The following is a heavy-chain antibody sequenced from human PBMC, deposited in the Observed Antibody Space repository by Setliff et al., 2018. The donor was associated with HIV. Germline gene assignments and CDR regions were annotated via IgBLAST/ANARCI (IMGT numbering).Heavy chain of an antibody. V-gene: IGHV1-46*01. Sequence: VASVKVSCKASGYTFTSYYMHWVRQAPGQGLEWMGIINPSSGSTTYAQKFQGRVTMTRDTSTSTVYMELSSLRVEDTAVYYCARRSGSYYQFDYWGQGTLVTVSS. CDR2: INPSSGST. J-gene: IGHJ4*02. CDR1: GYTFTSYY. D-gene: IGHD1-26*01. CDR3: ARRSGSYYQFDY.